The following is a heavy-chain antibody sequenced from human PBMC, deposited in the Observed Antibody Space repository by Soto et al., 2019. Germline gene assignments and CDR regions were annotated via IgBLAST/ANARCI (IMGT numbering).Heavy chain of an antibody. D-gene: IGHD6-19*01. J-gene: IGHJ6*02. CDR1: GGSISSGGYY. CDR2: IYYSGST. V-gene: IGHV4-31*03. CDR3: ARDAGGSGWHSNYYYYGMDV. Sequence: QVQLQESGPGLVKPSQTLSLTCTVSGGSISSGGYYWSWIRQHPGKGLEWIGYIYYSGSTYYNPSRKSRVSISVDTSKNQFSLKLSSVTAADTAVYYCARDAGGSGWHSNYYYYGMDVWGQGTTVTVSS.